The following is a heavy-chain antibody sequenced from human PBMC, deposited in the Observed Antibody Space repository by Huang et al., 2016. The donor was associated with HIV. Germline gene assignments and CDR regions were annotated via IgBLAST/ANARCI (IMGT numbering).Heavy chain of an antibody. Sequence: QLHLQQSGPGLVRPSETLSLICTVSGGSITSSNHYWGWIRQTPGKGLEWIGNFYNSGDAYYTPSLKSRVSISIDTSKSQFSLRLSSVIATDTAVYYCASGEYGKNAYDIWGQGTVVTVSA. CDR1: GGSITSSNHY. CDR3: ASGEYGKNAYDI. D-gene: IGHD2-2*01. CDR2: FYNSGDA. J-gene: IGHJ3*02. V-gene: IGHV4-39*01.